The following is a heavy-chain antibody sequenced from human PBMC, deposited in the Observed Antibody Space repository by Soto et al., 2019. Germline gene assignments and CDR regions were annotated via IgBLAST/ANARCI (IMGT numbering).Heavy chain of an antibody. CDR3: VVWSGWWAFHY. CDR1: GYTFTTYD. CDR2: INANNGNP. V-gene: IGHV1-3*01. J-gene: IGHJ4*02. Sequence: QVLLVQSGAEVKKPGASVQISCKASGYTFTTYDMHWVRQAPGQRLEWMGSINANNGNPKYSQRFQGRATFTRDTSATTGYVDLSSLISEDTAVYSCVVWSGWWAFHYWGQGPVVTVSS. D-gene: IGHD6-13*01.